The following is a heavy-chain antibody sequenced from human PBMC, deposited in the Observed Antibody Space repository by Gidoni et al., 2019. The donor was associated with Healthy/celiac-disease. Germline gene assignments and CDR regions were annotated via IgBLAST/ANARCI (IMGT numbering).Heavy chain of an antibody. CDR3: ARDLSGRYSSSRHWFDP. D-gene: IGHD6-13*01. CDR2: IYYSGST. J-gene: IGHJ5*02. Sequence: QVQLQESGPGLVKPSQTLSLTCTVSGGSISSGDYSWSWIRQPPGKGLEWIGYIYYSGSTYYNPSLKSRVTISVDTSKNQFSLKLSSVTAADTAVYYCARDLSGRYSSSRHWFDPWGQGTLVTVSS. CDR1: GGSISSGDYS. V-gene: IGHV4-30-4*01.